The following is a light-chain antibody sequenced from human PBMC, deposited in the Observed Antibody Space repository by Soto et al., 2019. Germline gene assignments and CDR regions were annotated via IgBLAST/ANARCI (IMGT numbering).Light chain of an antibody. Sequence: EIVLTQSPGTLSLSPGERATLSCRASQSVSSSYLAWYQQKPGQAPRLLIYGASSRATGIPDRFSGSGSGTDFTLTISRLETEDFAVYYCQQYCSSPYTFRQGTKLEIK. J-gene: IGKJ2*01. CDR2: GAS. CDR1: QSVSSSY. V-gene: IGKV3-20*01. CDR3: QQYCSSPYT.